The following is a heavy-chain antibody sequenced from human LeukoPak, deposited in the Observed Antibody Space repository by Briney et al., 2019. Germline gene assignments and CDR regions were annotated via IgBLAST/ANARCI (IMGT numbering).Heavy chain of an antibody. D-gene: IGHD3-10*01. CDR1: GFTFSSYS. CDR3: ARWAAMVQTNYMDV. Sequence: GGSLRLSCAASGFTFSSYSMNWVRQAPGKGLEWVSYISSSSSTIYYADSVKGRFTISRDNAKNSLYLQMNGLRAEDTAVYYCARWAAMVQTNYMDVWGKGTTVTVSS. J-gene: IGHJ6*03. CDR2: ISSSSSTI. V-gene: IGHV3-48*01.